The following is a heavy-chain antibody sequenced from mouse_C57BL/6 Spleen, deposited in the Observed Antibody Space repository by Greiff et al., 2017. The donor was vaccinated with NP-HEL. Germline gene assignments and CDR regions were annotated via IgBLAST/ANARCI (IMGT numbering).Heavy chain of an antibody. D-gene: IGHD2-3*01. CDR2: IDPETGGT. CDR1: GYTFTDYE. J-gene: IGHJ3*01. V-gene: IGHV1-15*01. Sequence: LVESGAELVRPGASVTLSCKASGYTFTDYEMHWVKQTPVHGLEWIGAIDPETGGTAYNQKFKGKAILTADKSSSTAYMELRSLTSEDSAVYYCTREDDPFAYWGQGTLVTVSA. CDR3: TREDDPFAY.